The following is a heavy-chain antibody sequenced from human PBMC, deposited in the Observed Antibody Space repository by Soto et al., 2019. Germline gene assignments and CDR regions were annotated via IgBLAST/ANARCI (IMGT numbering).Heavy chain of an antibody. J-gene: IGHJ4*02. CDR2: ISGSGGST. V-gene: IGHV3-23*01. CDR3: AKENGYSSSWFEFDY. CDR1: GFTFSSYA. Sequence: EVQLLESGGGLVQPGGSLRLSCAASGFTFSSYAMSWVRQAPGKGLEWVSAISGSGGSTYYADSVKGRFTISRDNSKNTAYLQMNSLGAEDTAVYYCAKENGYSSSWFEFDYWGQGTLVTVSS. D-gene: IGHD6-13*01.